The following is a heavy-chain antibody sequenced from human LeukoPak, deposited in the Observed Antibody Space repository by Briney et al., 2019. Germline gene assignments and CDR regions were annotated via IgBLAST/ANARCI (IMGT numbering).Heavy chain of an antibody. V-gene: IGHV1-2*02. CDR1: GYTFTGYY. D-gene: IGHD3-3*01. CDR2: INPNSGGT. CDR3: ARDLGVLRFLEWLGRGDGAFDI. Sequence: ASVKVSCKASGYTFTGYYMHWVRQAPGQGLEWMGWINPNSGGTNYAQKFQGRVTMTRDTSISTAYMELSRLRSDDTAVYYCARDLGVLRFLEWLGRGDGAFDIWGQGTMVTVSS. J-gene: IGHJ3*02.